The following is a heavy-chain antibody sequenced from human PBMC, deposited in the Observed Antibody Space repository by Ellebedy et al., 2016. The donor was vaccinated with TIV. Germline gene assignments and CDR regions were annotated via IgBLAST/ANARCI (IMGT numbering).Heavy chain of an antibody. CDR2: IDPSGGTT. D-gene: IGHD3-10*01. Sequence: ASVKVSCKASGYTFTSYFMHWVRQAPGRGLEWMGIIDPSGGTTNFAQKLQGRVTMTRDTSTSTIYMDLSSLRSEDTAIYSCARATFGSGSYAYFDFWGQGTLVTVSS. V-gene: IGHV1-46*04. CDR1: GYTFTSYF. CDR3: ARATFGSGSYAYFDF. J-gene: IGHJ4*02.